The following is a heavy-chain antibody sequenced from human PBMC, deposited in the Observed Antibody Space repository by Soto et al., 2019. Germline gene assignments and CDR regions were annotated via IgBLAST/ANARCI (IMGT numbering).Heavy chain of an antibody. Sequence: PGESLKISCKAPGYSFTTYWIAWVRQMPGKGLEWMGIINPGDSDIRYSPSFQGQVTISADNSISTAYLQWSSLKASDTAMYYCARHEQFYYYYYCMDVWGQGTAVTVSS. CDR1: GYSFTTYW. CDR2: INPGDSDI. CDR3: ARHEQFYYYYYCMDV. J-gene: IGHJ6*02. D-gene: IGHD4-4*01. V-gene: IGHV5-51*01.